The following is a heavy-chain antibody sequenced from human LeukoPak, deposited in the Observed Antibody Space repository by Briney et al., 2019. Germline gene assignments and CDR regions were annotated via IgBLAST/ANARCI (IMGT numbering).Heavy chain of an antibody. CDR2: ISGSGGAT. Sequence: PGGSLRLSCVGSGVTFSNYAMSWVRQPPGKGLEWVSAISGSGGATYYADSVKGRFTISRDNSRNTLYLQMNSLRAEDTAVYYCAKDCSFWGQGTLVTVSS. V-gene: IGHV3-23*01. CDR1: GVTFSNYA. CDR3: AKDCSF. J-gene: IGHJ4*02. D-gene: IGHD2-15*01.